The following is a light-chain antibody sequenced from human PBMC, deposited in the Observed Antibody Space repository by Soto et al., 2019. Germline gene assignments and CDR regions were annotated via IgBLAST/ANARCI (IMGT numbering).Light chain of an antibody. Sequence: QSALTQPASVSGSPGQSITISCTGTSSDVGGYNYVSWYQQHPGKAPKLMIYDVNTRPSGVSNRFSGSKSGNTASLTISGLQAEDEADYYCSSYTSSSTVVFGGGTKPTVL. CDR3: SSYTSSSTVV. V-gene: IGLV2-14*01. J-gene: IGLJ2*01. CDR1: SSDVGGYNY. CDR2: DVN.